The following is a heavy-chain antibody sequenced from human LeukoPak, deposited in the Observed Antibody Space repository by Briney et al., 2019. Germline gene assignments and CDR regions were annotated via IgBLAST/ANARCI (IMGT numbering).Heavy chain of an antibody. V-gene: IGHV4-59*08. D-gene: IGHD3-10*01. CDR1: GGSISGYY. J-gene: IGHJ4*02. CDR3: ARLDYGSGSYTKLDY. CDR2: IYYSGNT. Sequence: SSETLSLTCTVSGGSISGYYWSWIRQPPGKGLEWIGYIYYSGNTNYNPSLKSRVTISVDTSKNQFSLKLSSVTAADTAVYYCARLDYGSGSYTKLDYWGQGTLVTVSS.